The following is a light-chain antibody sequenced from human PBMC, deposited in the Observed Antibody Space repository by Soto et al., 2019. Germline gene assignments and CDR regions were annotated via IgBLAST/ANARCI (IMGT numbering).Light chain of an antibody. Sequence: DIQMTQSPSSLSASVVDRVTITCQASQEIDKYLNWYQQKPGKAPKLLIDDASNLETGVPSRFSGSGSGTHFTFTIGSLQPEDIAIYYCQQYFDLPITFGQGTRLEI. J-gene: IGKJ5*01. CDR3: QQYFDLPIT. CDR1: QEIDKY. V-gene: IGKV1-33*01. CDR2: DAS.